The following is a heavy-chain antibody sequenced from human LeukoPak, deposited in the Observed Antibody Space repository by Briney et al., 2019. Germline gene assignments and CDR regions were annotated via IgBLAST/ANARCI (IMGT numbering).Heavy chain of an antibody. J-gene: IGHJ4*02. D-gene: IGHD2-21*02. CDR3: VKARMPHCGTDCLES. Sequence: GESLRLPCAASGFTFSNYGMSWVRQAPGKGLEWVSVIRGSGGGTYYADSVKGRFTISRDNSKNTVYLQVNSLRAEDTALYYCVKARMPHCGTDCLESWGQGTLVTVSS. CDR1: GFTFSNYG. CDR2: IRGSGGGT. V-gene: IGHV3-23*01.